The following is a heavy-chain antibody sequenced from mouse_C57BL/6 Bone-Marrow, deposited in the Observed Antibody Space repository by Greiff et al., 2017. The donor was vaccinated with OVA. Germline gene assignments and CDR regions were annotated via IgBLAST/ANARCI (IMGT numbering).Heavy chain of an antibody. Sequence: VQLQQPGAELVRPGTSVKLSCKASGYTFTSYWMHWVKQRPGQGLEWIGVIDPSDSYTNYNQKFKGKATLTVDTSSSTAYMQLSSLTSEDSSVYYCARSGYSSSYAMDYWGQGTSVTVSS. CDR2: IDPSDSYT. D-gene: IGHD1-1*01. J-gene: IGHJ4*01. CDR1: GYTFTSYW. V-gene: IGHV1-59*01. CDR3: ARSGYSSSYAMDY.